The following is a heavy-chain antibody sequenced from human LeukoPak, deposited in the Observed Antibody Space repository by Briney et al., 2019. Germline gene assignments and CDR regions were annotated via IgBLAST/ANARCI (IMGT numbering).Heavy chain of an antibody. J-gene: IGHJ4*02. V-gene: IGHV3-30*02. Sequence: GGSLRLSCAASGFTFSNYWMSWVRQAPGKGLEWVASIRYDGSNKYYADSVKGRFTISRDNSKNTLYLQMNSLRAEDTAVYYCAKDPRYSITMVRGVILWGQGTLVTVSS. CDR3: AKDPRYSITMVRGVIL. D-gene: IGHD3-10*01. CDR1: GFTFSNYW. CDR2: IRYDGSNK.